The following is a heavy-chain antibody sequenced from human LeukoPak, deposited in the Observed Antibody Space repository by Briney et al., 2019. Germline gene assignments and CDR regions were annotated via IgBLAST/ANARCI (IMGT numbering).Heavy chain of an antibody. V-gene: IGHV3-30*03. J-gene: IGHJ3*02. Sequence: GGSLRLSCAASGFTFSSYGMHWVRLAPGKGLEWVAVISYDGSNKYYADSVKGRFTISRDNSKNTLYLQMNSLRAEDTAVYYCARFSLTDAFDIWGQGTMVTVSS. CDR3: ARFSLTDAFDI. CDR2: ISYDGSNK. CDR1: GFTFSSYG. D-gene: IGHD3-3*02.